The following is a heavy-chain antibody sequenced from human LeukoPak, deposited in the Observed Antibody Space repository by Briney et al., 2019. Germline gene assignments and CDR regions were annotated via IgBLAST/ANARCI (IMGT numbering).Heavy chain of an antibody. CDR2: IYYSGST. CDR3: ARLDGSGSYSTIDY. D-gene: IGHD3-10*01. J-gene: IGHJ4*02. V-gene: IGHV4-39*01. CDR1: GGSTTSNYY. Sequence: PSETLSLTCTVSGGSTTSNYYWGWIRQSPGRGLEWIGSIYYSGSTYYNPSLKSRVTMSLDTSKNQFSLKLSSVTAADTAVYYCARLDGSGSYSTIDYWGQGTLVTVSS.